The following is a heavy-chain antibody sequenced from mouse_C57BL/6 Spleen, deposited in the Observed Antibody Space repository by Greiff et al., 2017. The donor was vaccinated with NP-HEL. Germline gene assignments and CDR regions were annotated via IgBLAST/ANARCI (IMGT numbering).Heavy chain of an antibody. J-gene: IGHJ2*01. CDR1: GYAFSSSW. D-gene: IGHD4-1*01. CDR2: IYPGDGDT. CDR3: ARETNGGYFDY. V-gene: IGHV1-82*01. Sequence: QVQLKESGPELVKPGASVKISCKASGYAFSSSWMNWVKQRPGKGLEWIGRIYPGDGDTNYNGKFKGKATLTADKSSSTAYLQLSSLTSEDSAVYFCARETNGGYFDYWGQGTTLTVSS.